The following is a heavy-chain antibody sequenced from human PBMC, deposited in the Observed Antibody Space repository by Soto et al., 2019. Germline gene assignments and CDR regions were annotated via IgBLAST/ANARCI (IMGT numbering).Heavy chain of an antibody. V-gene: IGHV3-74*01. CDR3: ARGLKNYYGVDV. J-gene: IGHJ6*02. CDR2: IKGDGSSL. CDR1: GFTFTTYW. Sequence: EVKVVESGGGLVQPGWSLRLSCAASGFTFTTYWMHWVRQVPGKGLVWVSRIKGDGSSLSYADSVKGRFTISRDNVENTVYLQMGSLRADDTAVYYCARGLKNYYGVDVWGQGTTVTVSS.